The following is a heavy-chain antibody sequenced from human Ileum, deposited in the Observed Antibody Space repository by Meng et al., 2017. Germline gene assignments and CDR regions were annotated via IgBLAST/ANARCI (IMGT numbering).Heavy chain of an antibody. Sequence: HVQLQQSGPGPVKPSQTLSLTFAISGDSVSSDTGAWNWIRQSPSRGLEWLGRTYYRSRWYNNYAVSVKSRITINPDTSKNQFSLQLNSVTPDDTAVYYCAGKDWGEGLDFWDQGTLVTVSS. CDR3: AGKDWGEGLDF. D-gene: IGHD7-27*01. V-gene: IGHV6-1*01. CDR2: TYYRSRWYN. CDR1: GDSVSSDTGA. J-gene: IGHJ4*02.